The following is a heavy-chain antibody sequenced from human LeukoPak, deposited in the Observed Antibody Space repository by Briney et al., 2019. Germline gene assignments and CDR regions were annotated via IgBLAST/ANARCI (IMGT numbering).Heavy chain of an antibody. J-gene: IGHJ5*02. Sequence: SETLSLTCAVYGGSFSGYYWSWIRQPPGKGLEWVGEINHSGSTNYNPSLKSRVTISVDTSKNQFSLKLSSVTAADTAVYYRARRRGGYYYGSGSYNWFDPWGQGTLVTVSS. V-gene: IGHV4-34*01. CDR3: ARRRGGYYYGSGSYNWFDP. D-gene: IGHD3-10*01. CDR2: INHSGST. CDR1: GGSFSGYY.